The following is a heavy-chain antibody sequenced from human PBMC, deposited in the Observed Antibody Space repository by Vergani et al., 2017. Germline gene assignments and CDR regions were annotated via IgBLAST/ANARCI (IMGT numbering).Heavy chain of an antibody. J-gene: IGHJ6*03. V-gene: IGHV1-69*15. D-gene: IGHD2-2*01. CDR3: ARAPIRYCSSTSCLYYYYYYYMDV. Sequence: QVQLVQSGAEVKKPGSSVKVSCKASGGTFSSYAISWVRQAPGQGLEWMGRIIPIFGTANYAQKFQGRVTNTADESTSTAYMELSSLRSEDTAVYYCARAPIRYCSSTSCLYYYYYYYMDVWGKGTTVTVSS. CDR2: IIPIFGTA. CDR1: GGTFSSYA.